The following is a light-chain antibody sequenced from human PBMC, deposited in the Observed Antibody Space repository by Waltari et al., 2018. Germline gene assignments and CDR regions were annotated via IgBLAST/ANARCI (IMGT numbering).Light chain of an antibody. CDR2: SNH. CDR3: AAWDDSLNGPV. CDR1: SSNIGSNI. V-gene: IGLV1-44*01. Sequence: QSVLTQPPSASGTPGQRVTISCSGSSSNIGSNIVNWYQQLPGTAPKLLIYSNHQRPSGFPDRFSGSKSGTSASLAISGLQSEDEADYYCAAWDDSLNGPVFGGGTKLTVL. J-gene: IGLJ2*01.